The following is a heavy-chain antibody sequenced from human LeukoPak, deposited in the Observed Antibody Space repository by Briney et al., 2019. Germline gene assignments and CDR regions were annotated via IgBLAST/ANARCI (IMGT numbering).Heavy chain of an antibody. V-gene: IGHV1-18*01. Sequence: VASVKVSCKASGYSFTDYAINWVRQAPGQGPEWMGWISPYNGQTNYAQKFQGRVTMTTDASTSTAYMELRSLRYDDTAVYYCARDLTYCGGGCYRDQFDPWGQGTLVAVSS. CDR3: ARDLTYCGGGCYRDQFDP. D-gene: IGHD2-21*02. CDR1: GYSFTDYA. J-gene: IGHJ5*02. CDR2: ISPYNGQT.